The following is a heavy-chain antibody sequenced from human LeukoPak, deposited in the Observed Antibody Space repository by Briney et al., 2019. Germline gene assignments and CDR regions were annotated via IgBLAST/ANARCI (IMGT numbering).Heavy chain of an antibody. D-gene: IGHD6-19*01. Sequence: PGGSLRLSCAGSGFSVSNYYMSWVRQAPGKGLEWVSLIRDSGETFYADSVKGRFTISRDNAKNSLYLQMSSLRAEDTAVYYCARVRGGWYMDVWGKGTTVTVSS. CDR2: IRDSGET. J-gene: IGHJ6*03. CDR1: GFSVSNYY. V-gene: IGHV3-69-1*01. CDR3: ARVRGGWYMDV.